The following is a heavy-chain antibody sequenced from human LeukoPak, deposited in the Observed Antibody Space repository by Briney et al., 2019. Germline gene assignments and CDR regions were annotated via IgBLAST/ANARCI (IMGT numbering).Heavy chain of an antibody. Sequence: SETLSLTCTVSGGSVSSRPHFWASIRQTPGKGLEWIGTIYYTGSANYNPSLKSRVTMSVDTSKDHFSLNLSSVTATDTAVYFCVRLLGGYFAGNTFDIWGQGTVVSVSS. D-gene: IGHD3-9*01. J-gene: IGHJ3*02. CDR2: IYYTGSA. V-gene: IGHV4-39*02. CDR3: VRLLGGYFAGNTFDI. CDR1: GGSVSSRPHF.